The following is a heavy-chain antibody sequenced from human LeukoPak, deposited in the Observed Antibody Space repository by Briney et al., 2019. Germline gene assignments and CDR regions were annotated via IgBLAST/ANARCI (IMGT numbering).Heavy chain of an antibody. Sequence: PGGSLRLSCAASRFTFSSYAMTWVRQAPGKGLVWVSRINSDGSSTSYADSVKGRFTISRDNAKNTLYLQMNSLRAEDTAVYYCAREFEYYDSSGYVDYWGQGTLVTVSS. CDR1: RFTFSSYA. CDR3: AREFEYYDSSGYVDY. J-gene: IGHJ4*02. V-gene: IGHV3-74*01. D-gene: IGHD3-22*01. CDR2: INSDGSST.